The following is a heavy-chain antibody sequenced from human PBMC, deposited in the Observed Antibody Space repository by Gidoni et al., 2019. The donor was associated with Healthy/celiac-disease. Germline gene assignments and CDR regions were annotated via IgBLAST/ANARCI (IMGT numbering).Heavy chain of an antibody. CDR1: GGSISSGGYY. D-gene: IGHD6-13*01. Sequence: QVQLQESGPGLVKPSQTLSLTCPVSGGSISSGGYYWSWIRQHPGKGLEWIGYIYYSGSTYYNPSLKRRVTISVDTSKNQFSLKRSSVTAADTAVYYCARVRAATLFDYWGQGTLVTVSS. J-gene: IGHJ4*02. CDR2: IYYSGST. CDR3: ARVRAATLFDY. V-gene: IGHV4-31*03.